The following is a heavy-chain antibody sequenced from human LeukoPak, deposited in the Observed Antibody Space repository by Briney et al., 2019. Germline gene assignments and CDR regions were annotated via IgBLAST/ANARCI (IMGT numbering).Heavy chain of an antibody. Sequence: GGSLRLSCAASGFPFSRYWMTWVRQAPGKGLEWVANIKYDGSEKFYVGSVRGRFTISRDNTNNSLHLQMNSLRAEDTAVYYCARVSGVTTVYYWGQGTLVTVSS. J-gene: IGHJ4*02. CDR2: IKYDGSEK. CDR3: ARVSGVTTVYY. CDR1: GFPFSRYW. V-gene: IGHV3-7*03. D-gene: IGHD4-17*01.